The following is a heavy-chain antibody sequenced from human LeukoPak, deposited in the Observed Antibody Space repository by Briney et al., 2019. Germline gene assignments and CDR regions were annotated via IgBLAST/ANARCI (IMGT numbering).Heavy chain of an antibody. J-gene: IGHJ2*01. CDR3: AKDTASSWWYFDL. CDR2: ISSSSSYI. V-gene: IGHV3-21*04. D-gene: IGHD5-18*01. CDR1: GFTFSSYS. Sequence: GGSLRLSCVASGFTFSSYSMNWVRQAPGKGLEWGSSISSSSSYIYYADSVKGRVTISRDNSKNTLYLQMNSLRAEDTTVYYCAKDTASSWWYFDLWGRGTLVTVSS.